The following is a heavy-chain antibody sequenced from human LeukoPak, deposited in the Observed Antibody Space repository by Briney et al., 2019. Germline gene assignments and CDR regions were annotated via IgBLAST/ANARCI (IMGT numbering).Heavy chain of an antibody. D-gene: IGHD3-10*01. CDR2: ISGSGGST. CDR3: ARKGGYYGSGSPYSWFDP. V-gene: IGHV3-23*01. J-gene: IGHJ5*02. Sequence: PGGSLRLSCAASGFTFSSYAMSWVRQAPGKGLEWVSAISGSGGSTYYADSVKGRFTISRDNSKNTLYLQMNSLRAEDTAVYYCARKGGYYGSGSPYSWFDPWGQGTLVTVSS. CDR1: GFTFSSYA.